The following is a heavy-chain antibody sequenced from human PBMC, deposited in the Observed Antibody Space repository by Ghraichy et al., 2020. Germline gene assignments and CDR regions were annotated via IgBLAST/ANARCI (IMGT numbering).Heavy chain of an antibody. Sequence: LSLTCAASGFTLSGSAIHWVRQASGKGLEWVGRVRSKGNSYATAYAASVKGRFTISRDDSKNTAYLRMNSLKTEDTAVYYCTRLRDILPGREELDAFDIWGQGTKVTVSS. V-gene: IGHV3-73*01. J-gene: IGHJ3*02. CDR3: TRLRDILPGREELDAFDI. CDR2: VRSKGNSYAT. CDR1: GFTLSGSA. D-gene: IGHD3-9*01.